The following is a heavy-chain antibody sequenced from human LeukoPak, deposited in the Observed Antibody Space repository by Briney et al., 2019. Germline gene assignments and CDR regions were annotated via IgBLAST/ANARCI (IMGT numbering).Heavy chain of an antibody. CDR3: ASTAALDGYSYGYAFDY. CDR1: GYSISSGYY. Sequence: PSETLSLTCAVSGYSISSGYYWGWIRQPPGKGLEWIGSIYHSGSTYYNPSLKSRVTISVDTSKNQFSLKLSSVTAADTAVYYCASTAALDGYSYGYAFDYWGQGTLVSVPS. V-gene: IGHV4-38-2*01. J-gene: IGHJ4*02. D-gene: IGHD5-18*01. CDR2: IYHSGST.